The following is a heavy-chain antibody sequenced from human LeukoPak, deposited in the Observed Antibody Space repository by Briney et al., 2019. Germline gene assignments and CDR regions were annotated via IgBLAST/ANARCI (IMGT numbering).Heavy chain of an antibody. Sequence: ASVKVSCKASGYTVTSYGISWVRQAPGQGLEWMGWISAYNGNTNYAQKLQGRVTMTTDTSTSTAYMELRSLRSDDTAVYYCARVAPPNDYGDYVLYYYYYMDVWGKGTTVTISS. CDR3: ARVAPPNDYGDYVLYYYYYMDV. V-gene: IGHV1-18*01. CDR1: GYTVTSYG. CDR2: ISAYNGNT. J-gene: IGHJ6*03. D-gene: IGHD4-17*01.